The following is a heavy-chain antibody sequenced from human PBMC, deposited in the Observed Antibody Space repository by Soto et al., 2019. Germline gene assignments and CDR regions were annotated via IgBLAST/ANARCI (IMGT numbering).Heavy chain of an antibody. J-gene: IGHJ1*01. V-gene: IGHV3-23*01. D-gene: IGHD6-6*01. CDR2: ISGSGVST. Sequence: EVQLLESGGGLVQPGGSLRLSCAASGFTFSSYAMNWVRQAPGKGLEWVSAISGSGVSTYYADSVKGRFAISRDNSEKTLDLQVNSRRAEDTGVYYCAKDTGSRGSSYVASFQRWGQGTLVTVSS. CDR1: GFTFSSYA. CDR3: AKDTGSRGSSYVASFQR.